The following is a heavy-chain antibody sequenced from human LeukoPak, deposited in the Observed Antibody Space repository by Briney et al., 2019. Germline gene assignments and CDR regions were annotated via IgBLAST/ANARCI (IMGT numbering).Heavy chain of an antibody. CDR2: INPNSGGT. Sequence: GASVKASCKASGYTFTGYYMHWVRQAPGQGLEWMGWINPNSGGTNYAQKFQGRVTMTRDTSISTAYMELSRLRSDDTAVYYCAKHNEPIAVAGTTFDYWGQGTLVTVSS. J-gene: IGHJ4*02. CDR3: AKHNEPIAVAGTTFDY. D-gene: IGHD6-19*01. CDR1: GYTFTGYY. V-gene: IGHV1-2*02.